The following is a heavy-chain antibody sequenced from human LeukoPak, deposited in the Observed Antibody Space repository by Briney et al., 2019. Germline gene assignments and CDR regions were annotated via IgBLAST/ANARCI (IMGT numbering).Heavy chain of an antibody. CDR1: GDSITSRNW. V-gene: IGHV4-4*02. Sequence: SATLSLTCSVSGDSITSRNWWTWVRQTPEKGLEWIGEIFHTGSTNYNPSVEGRVTISVDTSKNQFSLKLSSVTAADTAVYYCARERIDILTGYYRKRNWFDPWGQGTLVTVSS. CDR3: ARERIDILTGYYRKRNWFDP. D-gene: IGHD3-9*01. J-gene: IGHJ5*02. CDR2: IFHTGST.